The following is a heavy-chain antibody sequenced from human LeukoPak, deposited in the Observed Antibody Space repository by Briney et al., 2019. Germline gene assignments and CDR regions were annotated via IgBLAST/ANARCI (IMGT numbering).Heavy chain of an antibody. CDR2: MNPISGNT. V-gene: IGHV1-8*02. J-gene: IGHJ6*03. Sequence: ASVKVSCKASGYTFTSYGISWGRQAPGQGLGWMGCMNPISGNTGHAQKFQGRVTMTRDTSISTAYMELRSLRSGDTAVYYCARGGKYRGIAARQRRGLDYYMDVWGKGTTVTVSS. D-gene: IGHD6-6*01. CDR3: ARGGKYRGIAARQRRGLDYYMDV. CDR1: GYTFTSYG.